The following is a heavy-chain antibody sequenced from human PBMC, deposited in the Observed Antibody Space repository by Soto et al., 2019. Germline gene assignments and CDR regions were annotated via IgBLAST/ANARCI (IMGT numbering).Heavy chain of an antibody. CDR2: IIPIFATA. CDR3: AQCLLGVNYYYGMDV. CDR1: GGTFSSYA. D-gene: IGHD3-16*01. V-gene: IGHV1-69*12. J-gene: IGHJ6*02. Sequence: QVQLVQSGAEVKKPGSSVKVSCKASGGTFSSYAINWVRQAPGQGLEWMGGIIPIFATADYAQKFQGRDTITAEESTSTAHMELSSLRSEDTAVYYCAQCLLGVNYYYGMDVWGQGTTVTVSS.